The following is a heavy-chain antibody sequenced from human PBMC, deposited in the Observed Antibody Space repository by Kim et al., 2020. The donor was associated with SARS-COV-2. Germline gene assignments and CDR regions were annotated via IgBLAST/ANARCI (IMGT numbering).Heavy chain of an antibody. CDR3: ARIRLGDGYNSGPFDY. V-gene: IGHV2-70*01. D-gene: IGHD5-12*01. Sequence: SGPTLVNPTQTLTLTCTFSGFSLSTSGMCVSWIRQPPGKALEWLALIDWDDDKYYSTSLRTRLTISKDTPKNQVVLTMTNMDPVDAATYYCARIRLGDGYNSGPFDYWGQGSLVTVSS. CDR2: IDWDDDK. CDR1: GFSLSTSGMC. J-gene: IGHJ4*02.